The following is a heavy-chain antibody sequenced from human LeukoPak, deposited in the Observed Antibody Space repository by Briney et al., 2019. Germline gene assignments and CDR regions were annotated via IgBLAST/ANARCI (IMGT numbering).Heavy chain of an antibody. Sequence: GGSLRLSCAASGFTFSTYAMSWVRQAPGKGLEWVSAISGRGVSTSYADSVKGRFTISRDNSNNTLYLQMNSLRAEDTAVYYGARHSRGRWHVFDYWGQGTLVTVP. J-gene: IGHJ4*02. CDR3: ARHSRGRWHVFDY. D-gene: IGHD2-15*01. V-gene: IGHV3-23*01. CDR1: GFTFSTYA. CDR2: ISGRGVST.